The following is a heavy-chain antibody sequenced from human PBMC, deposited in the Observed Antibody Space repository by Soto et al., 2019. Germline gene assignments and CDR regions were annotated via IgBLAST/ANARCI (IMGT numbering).Heavy chain of an antibody. J-gene: IGHJ6*02. D-gene: IGHD6-13*01. CDR1: GFTFSSYG. CDR3: ARIAASGRGWDV. CDR2: IKQEGSEE. Sequence: EVQLVESGGGLVQPGGSLRLSCVDSGFTFSSYGMSWVRQAPVKGLEWVGNIKQEGSEENYVDSVKGRFTISRDNAKNSMYLQMNSLRVEDTAVYYCARIAASGRGWDVWGQGTTVVVS. V-gene: IGHV3-7*01.